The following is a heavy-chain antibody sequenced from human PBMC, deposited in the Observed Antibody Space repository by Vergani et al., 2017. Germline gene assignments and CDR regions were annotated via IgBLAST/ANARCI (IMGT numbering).Heavy chain of an antibody. CDR1: GGSFSGYY. D-gene: IGHD4-23*01. CDR2: INHSGST. V-gene: IGHV4-34*01. Sequence: QVQLQQWGAGLLKPSETLSLTCAVYGGSFSGYYWSWIRQPPGKGLEWIGEINHSGSTNYNPSLKSRVTIAVDTSKNQFPLKLSSVTAADTAVYYCARGYPTVVTPSPQRDAFDIWGQGTMVTVSS. CDR3: ARGYPTVVTPSPQRDAFDI. J-gene: IGHJ3*02.